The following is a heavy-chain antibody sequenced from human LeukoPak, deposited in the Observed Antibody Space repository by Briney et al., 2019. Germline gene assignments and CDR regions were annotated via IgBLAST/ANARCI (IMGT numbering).Heavy chain of an antibody. D-gene: IGHD3-10*01. CDR2: VYYGGNT. V-gene: IGHV4-39*07. J-gene: IGHJ5*02. CDR3: ARDPSVGFSWFDP. Sequence: SETLSLTCSVSGGSVSRSSYYWGWIRQPPGKGPEWIGSVYYGGNTYYNPSLKSRVTISVDTSKNQFSLKLSSVTAADTAVYYCARDPSVGFSWFDPWGQGTLVTVSS. CDR1: GGSVSRSSYY.